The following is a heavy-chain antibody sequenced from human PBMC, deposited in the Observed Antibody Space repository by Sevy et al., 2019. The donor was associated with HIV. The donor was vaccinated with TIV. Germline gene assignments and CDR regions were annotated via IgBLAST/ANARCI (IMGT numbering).Heavy chain of an antibody. CDR2: IYHSGST. D-gene: IGHD3-10*01. V-gene: IGHV4-38-2*01. CDR1: GYSISSGYY. J-gene: IGHJ5*02. CDR3: ASLKLTLWFGEFQGGFDP. Sequence: SETLSLTCAVSGYSISSGYYWGWIRQPPGKGLEWIGSIYHSGSTYYNPSLKSRVTISVDTSKNQFSLKLSSVTAADTAVYYCASLKLTLWFGEFQGGFDPWGQGTLVTVSS.